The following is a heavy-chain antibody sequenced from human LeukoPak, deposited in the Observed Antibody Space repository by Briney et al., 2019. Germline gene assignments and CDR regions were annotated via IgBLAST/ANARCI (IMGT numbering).Heavy chain of an antibody. CDR1: GFTFSSYS. CDR2: ISSSSYI. D-gene: IGHD3-16*01. Sequence: GGSLRLSCAASGFTFSSYSMNWVRQAPGKGLEWVSSISSSSYIYYADSVKGRFTISRDNAKNSLYLQMNSLRAEDTAVYYCARTALYDAFDIWGQGTMVTVSS. V-gene: IGHV3-21*01. CDR3: ARTALYDAFDI. J-gene: IGHJ3*02.